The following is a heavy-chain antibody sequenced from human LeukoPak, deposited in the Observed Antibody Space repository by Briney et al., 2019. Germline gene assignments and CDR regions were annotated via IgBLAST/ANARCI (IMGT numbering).Heavy chain of an antibody. Sequence: PGGSLRLSCAASGFTFSSYSMNWVRQAPGKGLEWVSSISSSSSYIYYADSVKGRFTISRDNAKNSLYLQMNSLGAEDTAVYYCARWCSSTSCYIYYMDVWGKGTTVTVSS. CDR1: GFTFSSYS. CDR2: ISSSSSYI. CDR3: ARWCSSTSCYIYYMDV. V-gene: IGHV3-21*01. D-gene: IGHD2-2*02. J-gene: IGHJ6*03.